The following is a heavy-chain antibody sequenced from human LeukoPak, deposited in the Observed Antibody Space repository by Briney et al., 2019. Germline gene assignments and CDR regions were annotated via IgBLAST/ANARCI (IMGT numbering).Heavy chain of an antibody. V-gene: IGHV1-69*01. D-gene: IGHD2-2*02. J-gene: IGHJ6*03. CDR1: GGTFSSYA. CDR2: IIPIFGTA. Sequence: SVKVSCKASGGTFSSYAISWVRQAPGQGLEWMGGIIPIFGTANYAQKFQGRVTITADESTSTAYMELSSLRSEDTAVYYCARDRWFIVPAAIGDYYYYNYRDVWGKGTTVTVSS. CDR3: ARDRWFIVPAAIGDYYYYNYRDV.